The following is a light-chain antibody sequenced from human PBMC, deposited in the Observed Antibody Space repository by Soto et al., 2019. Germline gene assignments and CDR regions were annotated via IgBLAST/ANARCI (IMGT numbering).Light chain of an antibody. V-gene: IGLV1-36*01. CDR3: AAWDGNLDGYG. J-gene: IGLJ1*01. Sequence: QSVLTQPPSVSGAPRQRVTISCSGSTPNIGKNAVNWYQQLPGKAPKLVIYHNDLLPSGVSDRFSGSKSGTSASLAISGLQSDDEADYYCAAWDGNLDGYGFGTGTKVTV. CDR1: TPNIGKNA. CDR2: HND.